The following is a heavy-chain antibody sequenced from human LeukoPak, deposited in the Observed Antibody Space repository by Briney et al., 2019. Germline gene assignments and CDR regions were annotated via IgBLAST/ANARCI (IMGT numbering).Heavy chain of an antibody. CDR3: ARDPYSGNYGAYYYYYMDV. V-gene: IGHV3-21*01. CDR2: ITSSSTYI. J-gene: IGHJ6*03. CDR1: GFTFSSYN. Sequence: GGSLRLSCAASGFTFSSYNMNWVRQAPGKGLEWVSSITSSSTYIYYADSVRGRFTISRDNAKNSLYLQMDSLRAEDTAVYFCARDPYSGNYGAYYYYYMDVWGKGTTVTISS. D-gene: IGHD1-26*01.